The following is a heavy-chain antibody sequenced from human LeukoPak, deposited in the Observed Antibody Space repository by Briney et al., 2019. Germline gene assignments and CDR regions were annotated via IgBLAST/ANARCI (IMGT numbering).Heavy chain of an antibody. D-gene: IGHD1-14*01. CDR1: GFTFSSYA. J-gene: IGHJ1*01. CDR3: AKDEPFPFAEYFQH. Sequence: GGSLRLSCAASGFTFSSYAMSWVRQAPEKGLEWVSAISGSGGSTYYADSVKGRFTISRDNSKNTLYLQMDSLRAEDTAVYYCAKDEPFPFAEYFQHWGQGTLVTVSS. V-gene: IGHV3-23*01. CDR2: ISGSGGST.